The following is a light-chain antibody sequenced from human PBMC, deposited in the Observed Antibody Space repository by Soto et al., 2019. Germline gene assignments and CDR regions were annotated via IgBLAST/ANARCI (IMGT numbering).Light chain of an antibody. J-gene: IGKJ1*01. V-gene: IGKV3-11*01. CDR2: DAS. Sequence: EIVLTQSTATLSLSPGERATLSCRASQSVSSYLAWYQQKPGQAPRLLIYDASNRATGIPARFSGSGSGTDFALTIRSLETEDFAVYYCQQRSYWLWTFGPGTKVDIK. CDR3: QQRSYWLWT. CDR1: QSVSSY.